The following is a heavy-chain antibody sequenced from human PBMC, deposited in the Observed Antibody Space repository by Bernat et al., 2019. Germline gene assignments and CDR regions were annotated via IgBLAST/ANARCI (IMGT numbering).Heavy chain of an antibody. CDR3: ARASSSGWYLYY. J-gene: IGHJ4*02. D-gene: IGHD6-19*01. V-gene: IGHV3-21*01. CDR2: ISSSSSYI. CDR1: GFTFSSYS. Sequence: EVQLVESGGGLVKPGGSLRLSCAASGFTFSSYSMNWVRQAPGKGLEWVSSISSSSSYIYYADSVNGRFTISRDNAKNSLYLQMNSLRAEDTAVYYCARASSSGWYLYYWGQGTLVTVSS.